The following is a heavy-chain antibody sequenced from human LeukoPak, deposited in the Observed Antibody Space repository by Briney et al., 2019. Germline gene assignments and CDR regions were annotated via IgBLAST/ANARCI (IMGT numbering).Heavy chain of an antibody. D-gene: IGHD5-12*01. Sequence: SETLSLTCTVSGGSISIYYWSWIRQPPGKGLEGIGYIYYSGSTNYNPSLKSRVTISVDTSKNQFSLKLSSVTAADTAVYYCARGTGRYSGYSYAGYHFDYWGQGTLVTVSS. CDR1: GGSISIYY. CDR3: ARGTGRYSGYSYAGYHFDY. J-gene: IGHJ4*02. V-gene: IGHV4-59*01. CDR2: IYYSGST.